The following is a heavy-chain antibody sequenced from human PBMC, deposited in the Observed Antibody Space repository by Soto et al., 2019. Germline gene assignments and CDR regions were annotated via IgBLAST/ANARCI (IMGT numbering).Heavy chain of an antibody. CDR3: ARPDEGAYSSNHHYYYALDV. D-gene: IGHD1-26*01. CDR2: IIPIFDIK. J-gene: IGHJ6*02. V-gene: IGHV1-69*01. Sequence: QVQLVQSGAEVKKPGSSVKVSCKASGGTFRSYSISWVRQAPGQGLEWMGGIIPIFDIKNYAQKFQGRVTITADESTSTAYKELSSLGSDDTAVYYCARPDEGAYSSNHHYYYALDVWGQVTPVTV. CDR1: GGTFRSYS.